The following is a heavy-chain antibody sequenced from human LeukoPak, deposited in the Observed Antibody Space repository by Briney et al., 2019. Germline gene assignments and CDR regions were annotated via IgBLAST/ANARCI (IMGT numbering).Heavy chain of an antibody. CDR2: ISSGSSYI. Sequence: PGGSLRLSCAASGFTFSSYSMNWVRQAPGKGLEWVSSISSGSSYIYYAESMKDRFTISRDNAKTSLYLQMNSLRAEDTALYYCARGIGGGYKYEKDDAFDIWGQGTMVTASS. J-gene: IGHJ3*02. CDR1: GFTFSSYS. CDR3: ARGIGGGYKYEKDDAFDI. D-gene: IGHD5-24*01. V-gene: IGHV3-21*06.